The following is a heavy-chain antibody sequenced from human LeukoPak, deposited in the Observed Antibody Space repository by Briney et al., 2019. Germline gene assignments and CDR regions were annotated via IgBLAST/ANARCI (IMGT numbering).Heavy chain of an antibody. CDR1: GGSISSYY. CDR3: AREAYSNYVDY. V-gene: IGHV4-59*01. CDR2: IYYSGST. J-gene: IGHJ4*02. D-gene: IGHD4-11*01. Sequence: SETLSLTCAVSGGSISSYYWSWIRQPPGKGLEWIGYIYYSGSTNYNPSLKSRVTISVDTSKNQFSLKLSSVTAADTAVYYCAREAYSNYVDYWGQGTLVTVSS.